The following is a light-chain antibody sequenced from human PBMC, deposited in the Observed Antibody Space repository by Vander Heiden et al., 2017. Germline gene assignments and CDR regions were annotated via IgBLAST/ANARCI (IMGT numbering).Light chain of an antibody. CDR3: QQYYSYWWT. CDR2: DAS. V-gene: IGKV1-5*01. Sequence: IQMTQSPSSLSASVGDRVTITCRASENVSRWMAWYQQKPGKAPKLLVYDASSLQSGVPSRFRGSGSGTEFTLTISSLQPDDFATYYCQQYYSYWWTFGQGTQVEI. CDR1: ENVSRW. J-gene: IGKJ1*01.